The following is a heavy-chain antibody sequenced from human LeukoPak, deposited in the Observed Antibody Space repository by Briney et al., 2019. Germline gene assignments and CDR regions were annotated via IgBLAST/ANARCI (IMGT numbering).Heavy chain of an antibody. CDR3: ARLWFGGYYFDY. J-gene: IGHJ4*02. V-gene: IGHV3-23*01. CDR2: INAVDANT. Sequence: GGSLRLSCAASGFIFSSYAMTWVRQAPGKGLEWVSTINAVDANTYYADSVKGRFTVSRDNSKNTLYLQINSLRAEDTAVYYCARLWFGGYYFDYWGQGTLVTVSS. D-gene: IGHD3-10*01. CDR1: GFIFSSYA.